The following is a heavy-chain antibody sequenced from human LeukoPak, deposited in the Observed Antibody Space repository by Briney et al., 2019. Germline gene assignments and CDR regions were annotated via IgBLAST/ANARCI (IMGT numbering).Heavy chain of an antibody. Sequence: GGSLRLSCAAPGFTFSSYAMHWVRQAPGKGLEWVAVISYDGSNKYYADSVKGRFTISRDNSKNTLYLQMNSLRAEDTAVYYCARDLAAAYYYYGMDVWGQGTTVTVSS. V-gene: IGHV3-30-3*01. D-gene: IGHD6-13*01. CDR2: ISYDGSNK. CDR1: GFTFSSYA. CDR3: ARDLAAAYYYYGMDV. J-gene: IGHJ6*02.